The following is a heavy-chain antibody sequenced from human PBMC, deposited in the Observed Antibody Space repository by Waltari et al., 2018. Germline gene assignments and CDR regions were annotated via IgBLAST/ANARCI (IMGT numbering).Heavy chain of an antibody. D-gene: IGHD1-7*01. CDR1: GYSVTNYA. Sequence: QVQLVQSGTEVWKPGASVTVSCKASGYSVTNYAIHWVRLAPGQRLEWMGWINGGDGNGQYSQKFQDTVTITRDTAATTVYMKMSSLKSEDTAMYYCARSGNWNYDFDYWGQGTLVTVSS. CDR2: INGGDGNG. J-gene: IGHJ4*02. V-gene: IGHV1-3*01. CDR3: ARSGNWNYDFDY.